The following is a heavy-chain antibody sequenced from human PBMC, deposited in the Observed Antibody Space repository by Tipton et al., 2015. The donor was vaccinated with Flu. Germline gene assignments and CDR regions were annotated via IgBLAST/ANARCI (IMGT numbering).Heavy chain of an antibody. V-gene: IGHV4-39*01. CDR2: IYYSGST. J-gene: IGHJ4*02. Sequence: TLSLTCTVSGGSISSSSYYWGWIRQPPGKGLERIGSIYYSGSTYYNPSLKSRVTISVDTSKNQFSLKLSSVTAADTAVYYCARHGVWELLRFDYWGQGTLVTVSS. CDR1: GGSISSSSYY. D-gene: IGHD1-26*01. CDR3: ARHGVWELLRFDY.